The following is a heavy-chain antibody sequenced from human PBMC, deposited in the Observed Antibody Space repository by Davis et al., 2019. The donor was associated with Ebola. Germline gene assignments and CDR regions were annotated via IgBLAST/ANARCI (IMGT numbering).Heavy chain of an antibody. V-gene: IGHV3-23*01. J-gene: IGHJ4*02. CDR3: ARWRIGHEYIDY. D-gene: IGHD4-23*01. CDR2: IYDTGGKL. CDR1: GFTFAFSGYT. Sequence: GESLKISCAASGFTFAFSGYTMFWVRQAPGRGLEWISGIYDTGGKLYYADSVKGRFTVSRDDSDNTLNLQMNSLKVEDTAVYYCARWRIGHEYIDYWGQGTQVTVS.